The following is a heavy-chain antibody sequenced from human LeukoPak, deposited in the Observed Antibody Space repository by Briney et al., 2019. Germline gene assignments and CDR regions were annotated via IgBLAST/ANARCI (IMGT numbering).Heavy chain of an antibody. CDR1: GGTFSSYA. V-gene: IGHV1-69*06. J-gene: IGHJ5*02. CDR2: IIPIFGTA. Sequence: SVKVSCKASGGTFSSYAISWVRQAPGQGLEWMGGIIPIFGTANYAQKFQGRVTITADKSTSTAYMELSSLRSEDTAVYYCAREAAVAGRNWFDPRGQGTLVTVSS. D-gene: IGHD6-19*01. CDR3: AREAAVAGRNWFDP.